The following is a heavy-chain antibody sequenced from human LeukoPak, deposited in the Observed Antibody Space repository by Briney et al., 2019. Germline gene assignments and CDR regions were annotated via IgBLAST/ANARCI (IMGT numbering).Heavy chain of an antibody. CDR2: ISYDGSNK. J-gene: IGHJ4*02. CDR3: ARGFGSGAGSSD. V-gene: IGHV3-30-3*01. D-gene: IGHD3-10*01. CDR1: GFPFSTYT. Sequence: PGGSLRLSCAASGFPFSTYTMYWVRQAPGKGLDCVALISYDGSNKYYADSVKGRFTISRDNSKNTLYLQMNSLTTEDTAVYYCARGFGSGAGSSDWGQGTLVTVSS.